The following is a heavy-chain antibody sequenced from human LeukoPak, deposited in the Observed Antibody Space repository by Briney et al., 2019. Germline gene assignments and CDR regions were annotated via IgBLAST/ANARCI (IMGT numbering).Heavy chain of an antibody. D-gene: IGHD3-10*01. J-gene: IGHJ4*02. CDR1: GYSISSGYY. CDR2: IYHSGST. CDR3: ARYGSGSPFDY. V-gene: IGHV4-38-2*01. Sequence: PSETLSLTCAVSGYSISSGYYWGWIRQPPGKGLEWIGSIYHSGSTYYNPSLKSRVTISVHTSKNQFSLKLSSVTAADTAVYYCARYGSGSPFDYWGQGTLVTVSS.